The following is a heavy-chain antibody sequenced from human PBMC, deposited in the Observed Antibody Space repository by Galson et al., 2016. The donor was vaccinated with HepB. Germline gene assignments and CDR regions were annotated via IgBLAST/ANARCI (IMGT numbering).Heavy chain of an antibody. CDR1: GYNFPDYW. CDR2: IDPTDSYT. CDR3: ARHGDVDTAMVPFHS. J-gene: IGHJ4*02. D-gene: IGHD5-18*01. Sequence: QSGAEVKKPGESLTISCKGSGYNFPDYWISWVRQMPGKGLEWMGRIDPTDSYTNYSPSFQGHVTISAASSINTAYLRWRSLKASDTAIYYCARHGDVDTAMVPFHSWGQGSLVIVSS. V-gene: IGHV5-10-1*01.